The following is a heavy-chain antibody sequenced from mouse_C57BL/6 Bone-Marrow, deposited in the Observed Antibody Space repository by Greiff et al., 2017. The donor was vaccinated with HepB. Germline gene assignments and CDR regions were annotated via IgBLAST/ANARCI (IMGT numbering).Heavy chain of an antibody. V-gene: IGHV1-64*01. CDR1: GYTFTSYW. Sequence: QVQLQHPGAELVKPGASVKLSCKASGYTFTSYWMHWVKQRPGQGLEWIGMIHPNSGSTNYNEKFKSKATLTVDKSSSTAYMQLSSLTSEDSAVYYCARNYGHWYFDVWGTGTTVTVSS. D-gene: IGHD1-2*01. CDR2: IHPNSGST. J-gene: IGHJ1*03. CDR3: ARNYGHWYFDV.